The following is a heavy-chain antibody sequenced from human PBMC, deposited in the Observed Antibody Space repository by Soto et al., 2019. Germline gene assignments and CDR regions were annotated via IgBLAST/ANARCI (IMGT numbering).Heavy chain of an antibody. J-gene: IGHJ4*02. CDR2: IKQDGSEK. CDR1: GFTFSSYW. D-gene: IGHD6-13*01. CDR3: ARDSNGVYSSSYCYADY. V-gene: IGHV3-7*01. Sequence: GGSLRLSCAASGFTFSSYWMSWVRQAPGKGLEWVANIKQDGSEKYYVDSVKGRFTISRDNAKNSLYLQMNSLRAEDTAVYYCARDSNGVYSSSYCYADYWGQGTLVTVSS.